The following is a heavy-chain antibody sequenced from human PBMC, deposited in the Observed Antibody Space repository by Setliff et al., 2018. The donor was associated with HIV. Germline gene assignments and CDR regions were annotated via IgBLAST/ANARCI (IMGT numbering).Heavy chain of an antibody. CDR3: ARRGNDYLWRNWFDP. Sequence: SETLSLTCAVYGGSFSGYYWSWIRQTPGKGLEWIGEISQSGTANYNPSLRSRVTISVDTSRNKFSLKMHSVTTADTAVYYCARRGNDYLWRNWFDPWGQGTLVTVSS. J-gene: IGHJ5*02. V-gene: IGHV4-34*01. CDR2: ISQSGTA. CDR1: GGSFSGYY. D-gene: IGHD4-17*01.